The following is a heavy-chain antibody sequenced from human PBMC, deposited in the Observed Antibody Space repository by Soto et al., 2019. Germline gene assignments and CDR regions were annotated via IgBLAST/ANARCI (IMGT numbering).Heavy chain of an antibody. CDR1: GASISAYY. J-gene: IGHJ4*02. V-gene: IGHV4-59*01. CDR2: ISDNGST. CDR3: AKMRGNYFDY. Sequence: NPSETLSLTCSVSGASISAYYWSWIRRPPGKGLEWVGYISDNGSTNYNSSLKSRVIISLDTSKNQFSLQLSSVTAADTALYYCAKMRGNYFDYWGQGTLVTVSS.